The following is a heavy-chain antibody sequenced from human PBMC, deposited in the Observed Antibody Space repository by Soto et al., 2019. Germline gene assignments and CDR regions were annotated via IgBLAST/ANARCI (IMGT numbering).Heavy chain of an antibody. J-gene: IGHJ5*02. Sequence: ASVKVSFKTSGYTFTSYGISWVRQAPGQGPEWMGLISPYNGDTIYARKFQGRVIVTADTATRTVYLELRSLRSDDTAVYYCVRDASSGYRGWWDPWGQGTLVTVS. V-gene: IGHV1-18*01. D-gene: IGHD6-25*01. CDR2: ISPYNGDT. CDR3: VRDASSGYRGWWDP. CDR1: GYTFTSYG.